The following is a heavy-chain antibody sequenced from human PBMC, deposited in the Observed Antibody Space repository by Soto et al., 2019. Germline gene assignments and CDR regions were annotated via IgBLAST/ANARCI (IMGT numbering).Heavy chain of an antibody. Sequence: PSETLSLTCTVSGGSISSYYWSWIRQPPGKGLEWIGYIYYSGSTNYNPSLKSRVTISVDTSKNQFSLKLSSVIAADTAVYYGARGGGYDGSGYQLLMGGDDAFDIWGQGTMVTVSS. D-gene: IGHD3-22*01. V-gene: IGHV4-59*01. J-gene: IGHJ3*02. CDR3: ARGGGYDGSGYQLLMGGDDAFDI. CDR1: GGSISSYY. CDR2: IYYSGST.